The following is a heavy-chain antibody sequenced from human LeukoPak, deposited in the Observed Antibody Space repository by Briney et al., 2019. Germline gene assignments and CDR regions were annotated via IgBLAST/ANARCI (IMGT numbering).Heavy chain of an antibody. CDR2: ISSSSSYI. CDR1: GFTFSSYS. V-gene: IGHV3-21*01. Sequence: PGGSLRLSCAASGFTFSSYSMNWVRQAPGKGLEWVSFISSSSSYIYYADSVKGRFTISRDNAKNSLYLQMNSLRAEDTAVYYCARDRGSYSLYAFDIWGQGTMVTVSS. CDR3: ARDRGSYSLYAFDI. D-gene: IGHD1-26*01. J-gene: IGHJ3*02.